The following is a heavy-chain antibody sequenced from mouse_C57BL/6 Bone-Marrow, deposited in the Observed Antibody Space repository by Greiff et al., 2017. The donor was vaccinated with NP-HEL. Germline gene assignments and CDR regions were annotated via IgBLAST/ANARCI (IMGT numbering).Heavy chain of an antibody. V-gene: IGHV1-5*01. Sequence: DVQLQESGTVLARPGASVKMSCKTSGYTFTSYWMHWVKQRPGQGLEWIGAIYPGNSDTSYNQKFKGKAKLTAVTSASTAYMELSSLTNEDSAVYYCTRRAGPYAMDYWGQGTSVTVSS. J-gene: IGHJ4*01. D-gene: IGHD4-1*01. CDR1: GYTFTSYW. CDR3: TRRAGPYAMDY. CDR2: IYPGNSDT.